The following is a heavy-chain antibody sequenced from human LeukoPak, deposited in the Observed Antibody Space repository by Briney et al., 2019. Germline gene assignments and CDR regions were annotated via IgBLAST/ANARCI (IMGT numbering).Heavy chain of an antibody. V-gene: IGHV4-59*01. Sequence: SETLSLTCTVSGGSISSYYWSWIRQPPGKGLEWIGYIYYSGSTNYNPSLKSRVTISVDTSKNHFSLKLSSVTAADTAVYYCARDWRIAAAGDYYYYGMDVWGKGTTVTVSS. CDR2: IYYSGST. J-gene: IGHJ6*04. CDR3: ARDWRIAAAGDYYYYGMDV. CDR1: GGSISSYY. D-gene: IGHD6-13*01.